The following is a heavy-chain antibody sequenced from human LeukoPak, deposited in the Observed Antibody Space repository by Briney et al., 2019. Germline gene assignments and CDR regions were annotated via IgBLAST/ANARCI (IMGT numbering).Heavy chain of an antibody. CDR2: IIPIFGTA. CDR1: GGTFSSYA. D-gene: IGHD5-12*01. J-gene: IGHJ4*02. CDR3: AREGDYSGYVLGAYTSEFDY. Sequence: ASVKVSCKASGGTFSSYAISWVRQAHGQGLEWMGGIIPIFGTANYAQKFQGRVTITADESTSTAYMELSSLRSEDTAVYYCAREGDYSGYVLGAYTSEFDYWGQGTLVTVSS. V-gene: IGHV1-69*13.